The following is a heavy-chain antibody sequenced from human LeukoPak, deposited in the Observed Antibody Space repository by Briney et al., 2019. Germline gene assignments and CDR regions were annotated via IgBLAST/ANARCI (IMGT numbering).Heavy chain of an antibody. CDR3: APHGGWGPHAFDI. J-gene: IGHJ3*02. V-gene: IGHV3-74*01. CDR2: INSDGSST. Sequence: GGSLRLSCAASGFTFSSYWMHWVRQAPGKGLVWVSRINSDGSSTSYADSVKGRFTISRDNAKNTLYLQMNSLRAEDTAVYYCAPHGGWGPHAFDIWGQGTMVTVSS. D-gene: IGHD3-16*01. CDR1: GFTFSSYW.